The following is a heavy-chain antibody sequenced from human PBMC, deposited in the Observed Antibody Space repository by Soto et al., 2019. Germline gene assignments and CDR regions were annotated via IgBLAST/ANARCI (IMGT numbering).Heavy chain of an antibody. CDR1: GFTISGKKY. CDR3: ATWHEREHAYDV. V-gene: IGHV3-53*01. J-gene: IGHJ3*01. CDR2: LYDLDGS. D-gene: IGHD1-1*01. Sequence: DVQLVESGEGLIQPGASLRLSCAAFGFTISGKKYVAWVRQAPGKGLEWVSALYDLDGSFYAASVKGRFTTSSDSSKTTVYLQMNDLRPDDTAVYYCATWHEREHAYDVWGQGTTVTVSS.